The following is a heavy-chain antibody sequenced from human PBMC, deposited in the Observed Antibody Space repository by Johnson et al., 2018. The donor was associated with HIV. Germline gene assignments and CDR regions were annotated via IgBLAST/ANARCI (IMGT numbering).Heavy chain of an antibody. Sequence: VQLVESGGGLIHPGGSLRLSCAASGFTVSSSYMNWVRQAPGKGLEWVSGIYSSGSTYYADSVEGRFTISRDNSKNKLYLQMNSLRAEDTAMYYCARVIPGNWVGGFDVWGQGTMVSVSS. D-gene: IGHD7-27*01. J-gene: IGHJ3*01. V-gene: IGHV3-53*01. CDR3: ARVIPGNWVGGFDV. CDR1: GFTVSSSY. CDR2: IYSSGST.